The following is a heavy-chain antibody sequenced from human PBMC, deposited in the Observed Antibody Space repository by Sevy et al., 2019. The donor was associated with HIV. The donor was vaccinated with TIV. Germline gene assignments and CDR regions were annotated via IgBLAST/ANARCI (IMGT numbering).Heavy chain of an antibody. D-gene: IGHD2-2*01. CDR3: ARLRWDLVVVPGATPGCYFDQ. CDR2: VSTSGST. J-gene: IGHJ4*02. V-gene: IGHV4-4*08. Sequence: SETLSLTCTVSGDSINTYYWSLIRQPPGKGLEWIGYVSTSGSTNYNPSLKSRGTISLDTSRNQVSLKVTSVTAADAAVYYCARLRWDLVVVPGATPGCYFDQWGQGTLVTVSS. CDR1: GDSINTYY.